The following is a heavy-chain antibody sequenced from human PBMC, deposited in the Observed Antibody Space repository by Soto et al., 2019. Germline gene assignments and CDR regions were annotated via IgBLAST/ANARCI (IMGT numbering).Heavy chain of an antibody. J-gene: IGHJ6*02. CDR2: IYTGVNT. D-gene: IGHD3-10*01. CDR1: GFTVTSYY. V-gene: IGHV3-53*01. CDR3: ARDYYYGSGNYYRADYYHYGMDV. Sequence: GGSLRLSCAASGFTVTSYYMSWVRQAPGKGLEWVSLIYTGVNTNYADSVKGRFTISRDNSKNTLYLQMNSLRAEDTAVYYCARDYYYGSGNYYRADYYHYGMDVWGQGTKVTVSS.